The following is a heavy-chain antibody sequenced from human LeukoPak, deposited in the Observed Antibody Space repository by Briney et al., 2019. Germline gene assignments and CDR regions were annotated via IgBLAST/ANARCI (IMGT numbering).Heavy chain of an antibody. CDR1: GFTFDDYA. D-gene: IGHD2-15*01. CDR3: ARDTGYCSGGSCYAARSYFDY. Sequence: PGGSLRLSCAASGFTFDDYAMHWVRQAPGKGLEWVSGISWNSGSIGCADSVKGRFTISRDNAKNSLYLQMNSLRAEDTAVYYCARDTGYCSGGSCYAARSYFDYWGQGTLVTVSS. V-gene: IGHV3-9*01. J-gene: IGHJ4*02. CDR2: ISWNSGSI.